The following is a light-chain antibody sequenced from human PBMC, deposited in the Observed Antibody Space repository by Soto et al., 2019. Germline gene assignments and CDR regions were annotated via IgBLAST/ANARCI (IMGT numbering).Light chain of an antibody. CDR2: DAS. J-gene: IGKJ4*01. V-gene: IGKV3-20*01. CDR1: QSVRSNY. Sequence: EIVLTQSPDTLSLSPGERATLSCRASQSVRSNYLAWYQQKPGQAPRFLIYDASSRATGIPDRYSGSGSGTVFTLTISRLEAEDFAVYYCQQNGSSPLTFGGGTKVEIK. CDR3: QQNGSSPLT.